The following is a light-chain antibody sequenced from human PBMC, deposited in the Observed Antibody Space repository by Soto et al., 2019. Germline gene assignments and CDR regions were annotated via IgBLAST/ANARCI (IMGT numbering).Light chain of an antibody. CDR1: PSVTNK. CDR3: QQYGSSPIT. CDR2: DAS. V-gene: IGKV3-20*01. J-gene: IGKJ5*01. Sequence: EMLMTQSPATLSVSPGGRVSLSCWASPSVTNKLAWYQQRPGQPPRLLLYDASTRATGVPATFSGSGSGTDFTLTINRLEPEDFAVYHCQQYGSSPITFGQGTRLEIK.